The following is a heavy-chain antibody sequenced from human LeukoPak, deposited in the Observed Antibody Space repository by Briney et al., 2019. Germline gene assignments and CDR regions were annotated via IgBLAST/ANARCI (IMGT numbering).Heavy chain of an antibody. CDR1: GYSFTSNY. J-gene: IGHJ4*02. V-gene: IGHV1-46*01. Sequence: ASVKVSCKASGYSFTSNYIHWVRQAPGQGLEWMGMIYPRDGSTSYAQKFQGRVTVTRDTSTSTVHMELSGLRSEDTAVYYCARDSGSGNNDYWGQGTLVTVSS. CDR2: IYPRDGST. D-gene: IGHD1-26*01. CDR3: ARDSGSGNNDY.